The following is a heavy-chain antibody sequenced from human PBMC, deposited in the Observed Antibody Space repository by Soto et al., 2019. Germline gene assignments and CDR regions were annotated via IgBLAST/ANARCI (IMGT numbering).Heavy chain of an antibody. CDR3: ARGGWSLDY. Sequence: QVQLQESGPGLVKPWETLSLTCSVSGGSIISHYWSWIRQPPGKGLEWIGYIHYSGSTDYNPSLKSRPTISVDTSKNQFSLKLSSVTAADTAVYYCARGGWSLDYWGQGTLVTVSS. D-gene: IGHD2-15*01. CDR1: GGSIISHY. J-gene: IGHJ4*02. CDR2: IHYSGST. V-gene: IGHV4-59*11.